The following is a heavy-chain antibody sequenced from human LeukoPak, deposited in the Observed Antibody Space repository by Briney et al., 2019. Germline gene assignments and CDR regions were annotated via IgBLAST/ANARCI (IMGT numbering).Heavy chain of an antibody. D-gene: IGHD4-17*01. CDR1: GFTFSGSA. CDR3: TRLRWGYGDYDWYMDV. V-gene: IGHV3-73*01. Sequence: PGGSLRLSCAASGFTFSGSAMHWVRQASGKGLEWVGHIRSKANSYATAYAASVKGRFTISRDDSKNTAYLQMNSLKTEDTAVYYCTRLRWGYGDYDWYMDVWGKGTTVTVSS. CDR2: IRSKANSYAT. J-gene: IGHJ6*03.